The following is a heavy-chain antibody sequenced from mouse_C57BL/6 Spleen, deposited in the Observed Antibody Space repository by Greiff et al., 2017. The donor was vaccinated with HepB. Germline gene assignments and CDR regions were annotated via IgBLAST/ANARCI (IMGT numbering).Heavy chain of an antibody. CDR2: IHPNSGST. V-gene: IGHV1-64*01. CDR1: GYTFTSYW. D-gene: IGHD2-4*01. J-gene: IGHJ4*01. CDR3: ARVDYDPYDAMDY. Sequence: VQLQQPGAELVKPGASVKLSCKASGYTFTSYWMHWVKQRPGQGLEWIGMIHPNSGSTNYNEKFKSKATLTVDKSSSTAYMQLSSLTSEDSAVYYCARVDYDPYDAMDYWGQGTSVTVSS.